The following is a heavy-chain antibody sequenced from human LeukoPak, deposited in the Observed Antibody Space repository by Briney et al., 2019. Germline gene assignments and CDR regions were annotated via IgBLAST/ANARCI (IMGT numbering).Heavy chain of an antibody. CDR1: GYTFTSYY. CDR3: AKDGGRGYSSGWYVGHDAFDI. J-gene: IGHJ3*02. CDR2: ISGSGGST. Sequence: ASVKVSCKASGYTFTSYYMHWVRQAPGKGLEWVSAISGSGGSTYYADSVKGRFTISRDNSKNTLYLQMNSLRAEDTAVYYCAKDGGRGYSSGWYVGHDAFDIWGQGTMVTVSS. D-gene: IGHD6-19*01. V-gene: IGHV3-23*01.